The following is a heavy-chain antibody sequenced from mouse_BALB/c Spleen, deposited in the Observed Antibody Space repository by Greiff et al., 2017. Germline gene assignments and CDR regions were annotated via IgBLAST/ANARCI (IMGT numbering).Heavy chain of an antibody. CDR3: ARGAYGYEYYFDY. CDR2: ISSGGST. CDR1: GFTFSSYA. D-gene: IGHD2-2*01. J-gene: IGHJ2*01. Sequence: EVKLQESGGGLVKPGGSLKLSCAASGFTFSSYAMSWVRQTPEKRLEWVASISSGGSTYYPDSVKGRFTISRDNARNILYLQMSSLRSEDTAMYYCARGAYGYEYYFDYWGQGTTLTVSS. V-gene: IGHV5-6-5*01.